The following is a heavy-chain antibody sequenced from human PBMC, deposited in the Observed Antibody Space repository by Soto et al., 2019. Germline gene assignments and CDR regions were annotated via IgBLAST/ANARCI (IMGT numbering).Heavy chain of an antibody. J-gene: IGHJ4*02. V-gene: IGHV3-30-3*01. CDR1: GFTFSSYA. Sequence: QVQLVESGGGVVQPGRSLRLSCAASGFTFSSYAMHWVRQAPGKGLEWVAVISYDGSNKYYADSVKGRFTISRDNSENTLYLQMNSLRAEDTAVYYCARMEYGGKGDIDYWGQGTLVTVSS. D-gene: IGHD2-15*01. CDR2: ISYDGSNK. CDR3: ARMEYGGKGDIDY.